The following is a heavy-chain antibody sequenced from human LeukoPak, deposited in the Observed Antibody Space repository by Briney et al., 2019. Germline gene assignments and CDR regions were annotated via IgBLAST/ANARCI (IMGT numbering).Heavy chain of an antibody. Sequence: GGSLRLSCAASGFYFSSYWMHWVRQAPGKGLVWVSSINSDGSSTSYADSVKGRFTISRDNAKNTLYLQMNSLRAEDTAVYYCARVVSSSWYEEYYYYGMDVWGQGTTVTVSS. D-gene: IGHD6-13*01. V-gene: IGHV3-74*01. CDR1: GFYFSSYW. J-gene: IGHJ6*02. CDR2: INSDGSST. CDR3: ARVVSSSWYEEYYYYGMDV.